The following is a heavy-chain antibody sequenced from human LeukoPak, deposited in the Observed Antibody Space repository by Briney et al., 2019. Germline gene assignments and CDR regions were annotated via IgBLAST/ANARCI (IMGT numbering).Heavy chain of an antibody. D-gene: IGHD1-26*01. CDR2: ISGSVGST. Sequence: GGSLRLSCAASGLTFSSDAMSWVRPPPRKGLEWVSAISGSVGSTYYADSVKGWFTISRDNSKNTLYLQMNSLRAEDTAVYYCAKVEWELRYFDYWGQGTLVTVSS. CDR3: AKVEWELRYFDY. CDR1: GLTFSSDA. J-gene: IGHJ4*02. V-gene: IGHV3-23*01.